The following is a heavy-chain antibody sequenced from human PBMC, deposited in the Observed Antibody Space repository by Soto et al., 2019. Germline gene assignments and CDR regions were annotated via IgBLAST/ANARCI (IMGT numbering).Heavy chain of an antibody. Sequence: QVQLVQSGAEVKKPGASVKVSCKASGYTFTSYGISWVRQAPGQGLEWMGWISAYNGNTNYAQKLQGRVTMTTDTYTRTAYMELRSLRSDDTAVYYCARYGYMITFGGVIAVPWGQGTLVTVSS. D-gene: IGHD3-16*02. V-gene: IGHV1-18*01. CDR2: ISAYNGNT. CDR3: ARYGYMITFGGVIAVP. J-gene: IGHJ4*02. CDR1: GYTFTSYG.